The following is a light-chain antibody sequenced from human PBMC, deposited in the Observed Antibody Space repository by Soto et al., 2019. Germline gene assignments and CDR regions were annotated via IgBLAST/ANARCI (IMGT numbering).Light chain of an antibody. J-gene: IGKJ1*01. V-gene: IGKV3-20*01. CDR1: QSITSSH. CDR3: LQYGSSSWT. Sequence: ENVLTQSPGTLSLSPGERATVSWRASQSITSSHFAWYQQKPGQAHRLLIYGAYSRATGIPDRFSGSGSGTDFTLTISRMEPEDFAVYYCLQYGSSSWTFGHWPKLDLK. CDR2: GAY.